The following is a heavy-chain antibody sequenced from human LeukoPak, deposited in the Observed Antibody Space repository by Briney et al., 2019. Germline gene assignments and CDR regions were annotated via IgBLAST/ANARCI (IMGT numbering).Heavy chain of an antibody. V-gene: IGHV1-2*02. J-gene: IGHJ5*02. Sequence: ASVKVSCKASGYTFTGYYMHWVRQAPGQGLEWMGWINPNSGGTNYAQKFQGRVTMTRDTSISTAYMELSRLRSDDTAVYYCAREYNWNYAFDPWGQGTLVTVSS. CDR3: AREYNWNYAFDP. CDR2: INPNSGGT. D-gene: IGHD1-7*01. CDR1: GYTFTGYY.